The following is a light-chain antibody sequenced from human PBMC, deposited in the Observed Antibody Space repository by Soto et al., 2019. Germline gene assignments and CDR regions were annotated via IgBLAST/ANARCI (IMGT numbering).Light chain of an antibody. J-gene: IGKJ1*01. CDR3: QQRANWPRT. CDR2: GAS. CDR1: QSVSSSY. Sequence: EIVFTQSPCTLSLSKGERATLHCRASQSVSSSYLAWYQQKPGQAPRLLIYGASSRATGIPDRFSGSGSGTDFTLTISSLQSEDFAVYYCQQRANWPRTFGLGTMV. V-gene: IGKV3D-20*02.